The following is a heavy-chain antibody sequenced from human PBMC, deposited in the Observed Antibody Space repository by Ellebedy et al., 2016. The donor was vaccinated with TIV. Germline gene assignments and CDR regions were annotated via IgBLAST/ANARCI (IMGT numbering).Heavy chain of an antibody. V-gene: IGHV3-72*01. CDR1: GFTFSDHY. Sequence: GESLKISCAVSGFTFSDHYMDWVRQAPGKGLEWVGRSTNKARSYSPEYAASVKGRFTISRDDLKNSLDVQMNSLKTEDTAVYYCARRSGSNVFDYWGQGILVTVSS. J-gene: IGHJ4*02. CDR2: STNKARSYSP. D-gene: IGHD1-26*01. CDR3: ARRSGSNVFDY.